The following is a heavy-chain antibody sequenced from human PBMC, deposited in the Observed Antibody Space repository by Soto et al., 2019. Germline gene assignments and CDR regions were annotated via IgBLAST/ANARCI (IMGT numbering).Heavy chain of an antibody. J-gene: IGHJ5*02. V-gene: IGHV1-2*02. CDR3: ARDEGGSDRGWFDP. CDR2: INPNNGDT. Sequence: ASVKVSCKASGYTFTGYYLHWVRQAPGQGLAWMGWINPNNGDTIYAQGFQGRVTMTRDTSISTAYMELNRLRSDDTAVYYCARDEGGSDRGWFDPWGQGTLVTVSS. CDR1: GYTFTGYY. D-gene: IGHD3-10*01.